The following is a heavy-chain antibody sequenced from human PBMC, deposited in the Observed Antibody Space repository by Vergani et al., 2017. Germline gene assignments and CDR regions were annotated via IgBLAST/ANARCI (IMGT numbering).Heavy chain of an antibody. CDR1: GFTFSSYG. CDR3: AKDSTVRYCSGGSCYPYFDY. CDR2: ISYDGSNK. J-gene: IGHJ4*02. V-gene: IGHV3-30*18. D-gene: IGHD2-15*01. Sequence: QVQLVESGGGVVQPGRSLRLSCAASGFTFSSYGMHWVRQAPGKGLEWVAVISYDGSNKYYADSVKGRFTISRDNSKNTLYLQMNSLRAEDTAVYYCAKDSTVRYCSGGSCYPYFDYWGQGTLVTVSS.